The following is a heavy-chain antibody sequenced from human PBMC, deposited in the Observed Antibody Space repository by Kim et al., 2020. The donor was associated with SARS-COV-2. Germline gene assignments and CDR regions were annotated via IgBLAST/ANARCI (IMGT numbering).Heavy chain of an antibody. V-gene: IGHV4-4*07. CDR3: ARMDIAVAGMGVVY. Sequence: SETLSVTCTVSGGSISSYYWSWIRQPAGKGLEWIGRIYTSGSTNYNPSLKSRVTMSVDTSKNQFSLKLSSVTAADTTVYYCARMDIAVAGMGVVYWGQGTLVTVSS. D-gene: IGHD6-19*01. CDR2: IYTSGST. J-gene: IGHJ4*02. CDR1: GGSISSYY.